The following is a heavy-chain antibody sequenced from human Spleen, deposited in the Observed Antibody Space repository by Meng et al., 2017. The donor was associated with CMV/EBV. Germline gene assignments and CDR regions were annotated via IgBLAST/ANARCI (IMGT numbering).Heavy chain of an antibody. Sequence: GESLKISCAASGFTFSSYGMHWVRQAPGKGLQWVSTLVNIGGSTHYADSVKGRFTISRDNSKNTLYLQMTSLRAEDTAVYYCARRSSSSRPDDYWGQGTLVTVSS. D-gene: IGHD6-6*01. CDR1: GFTFSSYG. V-gene: IGHV3-NL1*01. CDR3: ARRSSSSRPDDY. CDR2: LVNIGGST. J-gene: IGHJ4*02.